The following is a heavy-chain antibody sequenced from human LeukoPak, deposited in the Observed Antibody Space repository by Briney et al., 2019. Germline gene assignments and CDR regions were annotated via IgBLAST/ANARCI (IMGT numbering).Heavy chain of an antibody. D-gene: IGHD3-10*01. CDR3: ARPDYGSGSYYN. Sequence: ASVKVSCKASGYTFTGYYIHWVRQAPGQGLEWVGWINPNSGGAKYAQKFQDRVTMTRDTSISTAYMGLSRLRSDDTAVYYCARPDYGSGSYYNWGQGTLVTVSS. J-gene: IGHJ4*02. CDR1: GYTFTGYY. V-gene: IGHV1-2*02. CDR2: INPNSGGA.